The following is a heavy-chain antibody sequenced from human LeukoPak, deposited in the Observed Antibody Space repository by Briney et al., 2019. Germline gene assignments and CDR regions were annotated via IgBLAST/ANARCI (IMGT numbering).Heavy chain of an antibody. CDR2: ISSSGSTI. CDR3: ARDMTGYRTYYFDY. CDR1: GFTFSSYA. Sequence: PGGSLRLSCAASGFTFSSYAMHWVRQAPGKGLEWVSYISSSGSTIYYADSVKGRFTISRDNAKNSLYLQMNSLRAEDTAVYYCARDMTGYRTYYFDYWGQGTLVTVSS. V-gene: IGHV3-48*03. J-gene: IGHJ4*02. D-gene: IGHD5-12*01.